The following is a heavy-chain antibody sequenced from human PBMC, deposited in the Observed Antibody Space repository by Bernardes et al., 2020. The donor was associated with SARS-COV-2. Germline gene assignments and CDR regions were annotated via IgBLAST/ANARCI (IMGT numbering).Heavy chain of an antibody. V-gene: IGHV3-23*01. CDR1: GFTFSSFA. Sequence: GGSLRRSCAASGFTFSSFAMSWVRLAPGKGLEWLSGISGDGGNTYYADSLKGRFTISRDNSKNRLYLQMNSLRAEDMAIYYCAKAAGMVGGRFSFDYWGQGTLVTVSS. J-gene: IGHJ4*02. D-gene: IGHD1-26*01. CDR2: ISGDGGNT. CDR3: AKAAGMVGGRFSFDY.